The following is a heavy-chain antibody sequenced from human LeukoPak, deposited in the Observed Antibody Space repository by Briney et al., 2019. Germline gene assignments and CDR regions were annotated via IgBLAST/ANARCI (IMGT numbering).Heavy chain of an antibody. CDR3: ARMRELRDLDY. J-gene: IGHJ4*02. Sequence: GESLKISCKASGYSFTSYWIGWVRQVPGKGLEWMGVIYPGDSDTRYSPSFQGQVTISADKSITTAYLQWSSLMASDTAMYFCARMRELRDLDYWGQGTLVTVSS. D-gene: IGHD1-26*01. CDR1: GYSFTSYW. V-gene: IGHV5-51*01. CDR2: IYPGDSDT.